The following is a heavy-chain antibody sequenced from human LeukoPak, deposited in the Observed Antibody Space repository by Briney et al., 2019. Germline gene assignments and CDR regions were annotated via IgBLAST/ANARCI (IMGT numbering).Heavy chain of an antibody. CDR1: GYTFTGYY. J-gene: IGHJ3*01. CDR3: ARGGPLEWAPDAFDL. CDR2: INPQNTGT. D-gene: IGHD1-1*01. Sequence: GASVKVSCKASGYTFTGYYIHWVRQPPGQGLEWMGWINPQNTGTNYSYTFQDRVTMTRYTSIRTAYMVLIRLKSDDTAVFYCARGGPLEWAPDAFDLWRQGTMVTVSS. V-gene: IGHV1-2*02.